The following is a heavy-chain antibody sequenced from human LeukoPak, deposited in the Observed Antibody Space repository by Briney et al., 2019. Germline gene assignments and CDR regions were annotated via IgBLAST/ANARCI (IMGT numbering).Heavy chain of an antibody. CDR1: GYTFTSYG. CDR3: ARDSDHYYDSSGYDS. J-gene: IGHJ4*02. V-gene: IGHV1-18*01. D-gene: IGHD3-22*01. CDR2: ISAYNGNT. Sequence: ASVKVSCKASGYTFTSYGISWVRQAPGQGLEWMGWISAYNGNTNYAQKLQGRVTMTTDTSTSTAYMELRSLRFDDTAVYYCARDSDHYYDSSGYDSWGQGTLVTVSS.